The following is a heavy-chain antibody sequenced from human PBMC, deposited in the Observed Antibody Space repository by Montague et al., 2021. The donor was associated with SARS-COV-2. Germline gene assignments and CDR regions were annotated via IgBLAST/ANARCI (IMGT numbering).Heavy chain of an antibody. J-gene: IGHJ6*03. CDR3: AREGGYCSSTSCYGGYYYYMDV. CDR2: ISSSGSTI. V-gene: IGHV3-48*03. D-gene: IGHD2-2*01. Sequence: SLRLSCAASGFTFSSYEMNWVRQAPGKGLEWVSYISSSGSTIYYADSVKGRFTISRDNAKNSLYLQMNSLRAEDTAVYYYAREGGYCSSTSCYGGYYYYMDVWGKGTTVTVSS. CDR1: GFTFSSYE.